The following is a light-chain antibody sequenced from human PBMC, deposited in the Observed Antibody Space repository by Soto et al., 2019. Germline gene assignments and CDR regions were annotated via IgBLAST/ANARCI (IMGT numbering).Light chain of an antibody. CDR1: SGHSMFA. CDR2: VNSDGSH. J-gene: IGLJ2*01. V-gene: IGLV4-69*02. CDR3: QTWGTPV. Sequence: QSVLTQSPSASASLGASVKLTCTLSSGHSMFAIAWHQQQPEKGPRYLMKVNSDGSHSKGDGIPDRFSGSSSGAERYLTISSLQSEDEADYYCQTWGTPVFGGGTKLTVL.